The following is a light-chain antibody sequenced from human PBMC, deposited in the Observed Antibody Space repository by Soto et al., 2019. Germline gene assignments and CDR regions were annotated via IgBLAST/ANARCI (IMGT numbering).Light chain of an antibody. V-gene: IGKV3-15*01. CDR1: QSVSRN. J-gene: IGKJ4*01. CDR2: GPS. CDR3: APDIDLPVT. Sequence: ERVLMPAVAVSSKSQGERATLSCRASQSVSRNLAWYQQNPAQAPRILIYGPSTRATGIPVRFSRSGSGTEFTLTISSLQSGDFGVNCCAPDIDLPVTSGGGTKVYIK.